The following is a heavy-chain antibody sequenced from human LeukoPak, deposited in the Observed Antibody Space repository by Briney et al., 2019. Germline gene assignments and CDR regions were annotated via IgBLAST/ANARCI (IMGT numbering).Heavy chain of an antibody. CDR1: GGSFSGFY. CDR3: ARGRITMVRGVNNRSIVRTNWFDP. D-gene: IGHD3-10*01. CDR2: IHNSGST. V-gene: IGHV4-34*01. Sequence: SETLSLTLAVYGGSFSGFYWRWVRPPPGEGPGWIGEIHNSGSTKYNPSLKSRVTISVDTSKNQFSLKLSSVTAADTAVYYCARGRITMVRGVNNRSIVRTNWFDPWGQGTLVTVSS. J-gene: IGHJ5*02.